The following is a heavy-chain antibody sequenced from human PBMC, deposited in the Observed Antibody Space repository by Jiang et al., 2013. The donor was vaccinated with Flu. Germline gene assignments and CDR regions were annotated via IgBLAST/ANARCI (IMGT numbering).Heavy chain of an antibody. CDR1: GFTFSSYG. V-gene: IGHV3-33*01. CDR2: IWYDGSNK. J-gene: IGHJ4*02. CDR3: ARDVNPPHSSGWSPIDY. Sequence: VVQPGRSLRLSCAASGFTFSSYGMHWVRQAPGKGLEWVAVIWYDGSNKYYADSVKGRFTISRDNSKNTLYLQMNSLRAEDTAVYYCARDVNPPHSSGWSPIDYWGQGTLVTVSS. D-gene: IGHD6-19*01.